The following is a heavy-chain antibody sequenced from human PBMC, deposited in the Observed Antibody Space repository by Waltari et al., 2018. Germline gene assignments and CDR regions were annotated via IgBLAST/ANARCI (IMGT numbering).Heavy chain of an antibody. CDR3: SGEYYYDSSGYYGIDY. CDR1: GGSISISSSY. CDR2: IYYSGST. Sequence: QLPLQASGPGLVKPSETLSLTCTVPGGSISISSSYWGWTRQPPGKGLEWIGSIYYSGSTYYNPSLKSRVTISVDTSKNQFSLKLSSVTAADTAVYYCSGEYYYDSSGYYGIDYWGQGTLVTVSS. J-gene: IGHJ4*02. D-gene: IGHD3-22*01. V-gene: IGHV4-39*01.